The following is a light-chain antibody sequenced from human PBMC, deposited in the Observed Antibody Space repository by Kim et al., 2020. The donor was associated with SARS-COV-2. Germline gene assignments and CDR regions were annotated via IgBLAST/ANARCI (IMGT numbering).Light chain of an antibody. V-gene: IGKV4-1*01. Sequence: DIVMTQSPDSLAVSLGERATINCKSSQSVLYSSNNKNYLAWYQQKPGQPPKLLIYWASTRESGVPDRFSGSGSGTDFTLTISSLQAEDVAVYYCQQYYSTLGTFGGGTKLEI. J-gene: IGKJ4*01. CDR3: QQYYSTLGT. CDR1: QSVLYSSNNKNY. CDR2: WAS.